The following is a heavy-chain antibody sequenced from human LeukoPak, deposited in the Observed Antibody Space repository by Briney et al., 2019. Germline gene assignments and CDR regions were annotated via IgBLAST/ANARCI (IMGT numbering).Heavy chain of an antibody. J-gene: IGHJ5*02. Sequence: SETLSLTCAVYGGSFSGYYWSWIRQPPGKGLEWIGEINHSGSTNYNPSLKSRVTISVDTSKNQFSLKLSSVTAADTAVYYCARECQLHCGNWFDPWGQGTLVTVSS. CDR2: INHSGST. V-gene: IGHV4-34*01. CDR3: ARECQLHCGNWFDP. CDR1: GGSFSGYY. D-gene: IGHD1-26*01.